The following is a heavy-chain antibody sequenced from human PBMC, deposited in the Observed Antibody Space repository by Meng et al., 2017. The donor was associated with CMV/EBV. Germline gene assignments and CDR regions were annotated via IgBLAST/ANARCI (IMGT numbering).Heavy chain of an antibody. V-gene: IGHV1-69*12. J-gene: IGHJ4*02. CDR1: GGTFSSYG. D-gene: IGHD5-24*01. Sequence: QGQPVQNGAEVKTPGSSVKVSCKATGGTFSSYGISWVRQAPGQGLEWMGGIIPSFGTANYAQKFQGRVTITADESTSTAYMELSSLRSEDTAVYYCARMPRDGYNYIDYWGQGTLVTVSS. CDR2: IIPSFGTA. CDR3: ARMPRDGYNYIDY.